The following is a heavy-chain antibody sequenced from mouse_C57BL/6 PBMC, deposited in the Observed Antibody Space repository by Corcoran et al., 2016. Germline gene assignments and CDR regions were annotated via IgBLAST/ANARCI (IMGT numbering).Heavy chain of an antibody. Sequence: QVQLQQSGPELVKPGASVKLSCKASGYTFTSYDINWVQQRPGQGLEWIGWIYPRDGSTKYNEKFKGEATLTVDTSSSTAYMELHSLTSEDSAVYFCAREREEDITTVDFDYWGQGTTLTVSS. V-gene: IGHV1-85*01. CDR3: AREREEDITTVDFDY. CDR2: IYPRDGST. J-gene: IGHJ2*01. CDR1: GYTFTSYD. D-gene: IGHD1-1*01.